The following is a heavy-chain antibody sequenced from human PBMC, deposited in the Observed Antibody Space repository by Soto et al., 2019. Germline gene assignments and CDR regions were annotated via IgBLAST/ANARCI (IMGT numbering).Heavy chain of an antibody. CDR1: GGSFSGYY. V-gene: IGHV4-34*01. D-gene: IGHD2-2*01. J-gene: IGHJ4*02. Sequence: SETLSLTCAVYGGSFSGYYWSWIRQPPGKGLEWIGEINHSGSTNYNPSLKSRVTISVDTSKNQFSLKLSSVTAADTAVYYCARSAAAPGVFDYWGQGTLVTGSS. CDR2: INHSGST. CDR3: ARSAAAPGVFDY.